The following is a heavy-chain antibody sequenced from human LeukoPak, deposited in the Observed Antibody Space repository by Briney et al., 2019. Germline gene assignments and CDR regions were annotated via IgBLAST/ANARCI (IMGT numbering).Heavy chain of an antibody. CDR1: GGSISSYY. J-gene: IGHJ4*02. Sequence: PSETLSLTCTVSGGSISSYYWSWIRQPPGKGLEWIGEINHSGSTNYNPSLKSRVTISVDTSKNQFSLKLSSVTAADTAVYYCARGRGTDLKNYFDYWGQGTLVTVSS. V-gene: IGHV4-34*01. CDR2: INHSGST. CDR3: ARGRGTDLKNYFDY.